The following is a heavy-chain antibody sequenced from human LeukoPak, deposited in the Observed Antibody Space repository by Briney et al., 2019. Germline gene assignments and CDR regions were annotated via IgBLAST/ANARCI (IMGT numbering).Heavy chain of an antibody. CDR1: DGSMSPYY. V-gene: IGHV4-59*01. Sequence: ASETLSLTCTVSDGSMSPYYWSWIRQSPGKGLAWIAYIFYNGNTKYNPSLWSRVMISIDTSRNQVFLNLNSVTAADTAVYYCARGGYYYLDVWGKGTTVTVSS. CDR2: IFYNGNT. J-gene: IGHJ6*03. CDR3: ARGGYYYLDV.